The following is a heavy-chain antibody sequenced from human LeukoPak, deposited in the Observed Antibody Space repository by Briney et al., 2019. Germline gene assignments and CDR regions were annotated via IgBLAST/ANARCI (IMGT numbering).Heavy chain of an antibody. CDR3: ARTSGSFAGYFDF. CDR2: IYSGGRT. Sequence: GGSLRLSCAASGFTVISNYMYWVRQTPGKGLECISVIYSGGRTYYADSVKGRFTISRDNSKNMLFLQMNSLRTGDTALYYCARTSGSFAGYFDFWGQGTLVTVSS. J-gene: IGHJ4*02. CDR1: GFTVISNY. D-gene: IGHD1-26*01. V-gene: IGHV3-66*02.